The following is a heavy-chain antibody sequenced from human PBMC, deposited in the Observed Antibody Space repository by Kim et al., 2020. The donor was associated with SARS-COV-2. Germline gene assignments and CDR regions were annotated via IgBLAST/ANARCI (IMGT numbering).Heavy chain of an antibody. CDR3: ARAVVEQPNTRYYYYYYGMDV. D-gene: IGHD2-15*01. V-gene: IGHV3-74*01. CDR2: INSDGSST. CDR1: GFTFSSYW. J-gene: IGHJ6*02. Sequence: GGSLRLSCAASGFTFSSYWMHWVRQAPGKGLVWVSRINSDGSSTSYADSVKGRFTISRDNAKNTLYLQMNSLRAEDTAVYYCARAVVEQPNTRYYYYYYGMDVWGQGTTVTVSS.